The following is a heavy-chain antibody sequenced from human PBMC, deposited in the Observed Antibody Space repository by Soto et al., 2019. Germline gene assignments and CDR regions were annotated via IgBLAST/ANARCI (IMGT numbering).Heavy chain of an antibody. V-gene: IGHV3-30-3*01. Sequence: QVQLVESGGGVVQPGRSLRLSCAASGFTFSSYAMHWVPQAPGKGLEWVAVISYDGSNKYYADSVKGRFTISRDNSKNTLYLQMNSLRAEDTAVYYCATSPRGTRPYYGMDVWGQGTTVTVSS. CDR3: ATSPRGTRPYYGMDV. CDR1: GFTFSSYA. J-gene: IGHJ6*02. CDR2: ISYDGSNK. D-gene: IGHD2-2*01.